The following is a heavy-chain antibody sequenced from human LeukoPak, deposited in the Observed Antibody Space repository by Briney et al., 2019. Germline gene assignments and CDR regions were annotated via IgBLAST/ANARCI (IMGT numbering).Heavy chain of an antibody. CDR1: GYTFTGYY. CDR2: INPNSGGT. V-gene: IGHV1-2*02. Sequence: ASVKVSCKASGYTFTGYYMHWVRQAPGQGLEWMGWINPNSGGTNYAQKFQGRVTMTRDTSISTAYMELSRLRSDDTAVYYCAVGGDYCSSTSCYEAFDIWGQGTMVTVSS. J-gene: IGHJ3*02. D-gene: IGHD2-2*01. CDR3: AVGGDYCSSTSCYEAFDI.